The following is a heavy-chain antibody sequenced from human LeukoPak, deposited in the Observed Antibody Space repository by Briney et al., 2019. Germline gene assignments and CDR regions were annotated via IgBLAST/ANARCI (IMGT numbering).Heavy chain of an antibody. CDR2: IYYNGSP. CDR3: ARDFSLGDFWSGYSSQYYYYYMDV. D-gene: IGHD3-3*01. CDR1: GGSISSSSYY. V-gene: IGHV4-39*07. Sequence: SETLSLTCTVSGGSISSSSYYWGWIRQPPGKGLEWIGSIYYNGSPYYNPSLKSRVTISVDTSKNQFSLKLSSVTAADTAVYYCARDFSLGDFWSGYSSQYYYYYMDVWGKGTTVTVSS. J-gene: IGHJ6*03.